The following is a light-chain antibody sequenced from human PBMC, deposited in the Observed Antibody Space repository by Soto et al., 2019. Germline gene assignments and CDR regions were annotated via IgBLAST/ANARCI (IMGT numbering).Light chain of an antibody. V-gene: IGKV1-5*03. Sequence: DIQMTQSPSTLSASVGDRVTITCRDSQSIISWLAWYQQTPGKAPQFLIYKASSLESGGPSRFSGSGSGTEFTLTISSLQPDDFATYYCQQYNNYWTFGQGTKVDIK. J-gene: IGKJ1*01. CDR3: QQYNNYWT. CDR2: KAS. CDR1: QSIISW.